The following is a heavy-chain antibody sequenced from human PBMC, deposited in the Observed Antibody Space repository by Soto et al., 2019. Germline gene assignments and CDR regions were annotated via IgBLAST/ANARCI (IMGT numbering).Heavy chain of an antibody. Sequence: GGSLRLSCSASGFTFSSYWMHWVLQAPGKGLLWVSRNSSDSRSTYYADCVKGRFTISRDNAKNTLYLQMNSLRAEATAVYYCARDYGDYPPSDYWGQGTLVTVSS. CDR3: ARDYGDYPPSDY. CDR1: GFTFSSYW. V-gene: IGHV3-74*01. J-gene: IGHJ4*02. D-gene: IGHD4-17*01. CDR2: NSSDSRST.